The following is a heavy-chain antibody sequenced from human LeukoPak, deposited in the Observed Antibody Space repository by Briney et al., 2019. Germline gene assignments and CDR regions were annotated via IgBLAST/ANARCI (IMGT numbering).Heavy chain of an antibody. J-gene: IGHJ5*01. D-gene: IGHD3-10*01. Sequence: GGSLRLSCAASGFTFSNYAMSWVRQAPGKGLDWVSGFNGSGGTIYYADSLKGRFTISRDNSKNTLYLQMNSLRAEDTALYYCAKDGLGIRGVIKNWFDSWGQGILVTVSS. CDR2: FNGSGGTI. CDR1: GFTFSNYA. CDR3: AKDGLGIRGVIKNWFDS. V-gene: IGHV3-23*01.